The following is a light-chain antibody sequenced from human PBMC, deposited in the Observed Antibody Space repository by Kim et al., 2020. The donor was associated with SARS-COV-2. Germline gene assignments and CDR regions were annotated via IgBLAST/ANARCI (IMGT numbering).Light chain of an antibody. V-gene: IGKV3-20*01. CDR1: QSVSSNY. Sequence: EIVLTQSPGTLSLSPGARATLSCRASQSVSSNYLAWYQQKLGQAPRVLIYGASSRATGIPDRFSGSGSGTDFALTISSLEPEDFAVYYCQQYGSSPWTFGQGTKVDIK. CDR2: GAS. CDR3: QQYGSSPWT. J-gene: IGKJ1*01.